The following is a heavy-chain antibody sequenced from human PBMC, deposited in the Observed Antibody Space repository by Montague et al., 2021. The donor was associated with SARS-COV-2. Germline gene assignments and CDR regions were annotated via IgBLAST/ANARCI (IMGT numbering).Heavy chain of an antibody. CDR2: IYYIGNT. D-gene: IGHD3-22*01. J-gene: IGHJ4*02. V-gene: IGHV4-59*08. CDR3: ARVGSSGPGEY. CDR1: GVSIRPFY. Sequence: SETLSLTCTVSGVSIRPFYWNWIRQTPEKGLEWIGYIYYIGNTKYNPSLQSRVTISVDTARNQFSLKLLSVTAADTAFYYCARVGSSGPGEYWGQGILVSVSS.